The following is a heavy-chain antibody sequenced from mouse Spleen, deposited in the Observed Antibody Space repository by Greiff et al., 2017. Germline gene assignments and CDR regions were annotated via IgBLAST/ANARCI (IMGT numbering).Heavy chain of an antibody. CDR2: ISSGSSTI. CDR3: ARTYYGSSWYFDY. CDR1: GFTFSDYG. Sequence: EVMLVESGGGLVKPGGSLKLSCAASGFTFSDYGMHWVRQAPEKGLEWVAYISSGSSTIYYADTVKGRFTISRDNAKNTLFLQMTSLRSEDTAMYYCARTYYGSSWYFDYWGQGTTLTVSS. V-gene: IGHV5-17*01. J-gene: IGHJ2*01. D-gene: IGHD1-1*01.